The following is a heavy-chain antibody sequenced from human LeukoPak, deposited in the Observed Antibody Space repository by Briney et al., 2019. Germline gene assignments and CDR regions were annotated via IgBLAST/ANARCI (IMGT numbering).Heavy chain of an antibody. CDR3: ARSYNWNYYFDY. CDR2: IYTGGST. CDR1: GFTVSSSF. Sequence: GGSLRLSCAASGFTVSSSFMTWVRQAPGKGLEWVSVIYTGGSTYYADSVKGRFTISRDDSKNTLYLQMNSLRVEDTAVYYCARSYNWNYYFDYWGQGTLVTVSS. D-gene: IGHD1-7*01. V-gene: IGHV3-53*01. J-gene: IGHJ4*02.